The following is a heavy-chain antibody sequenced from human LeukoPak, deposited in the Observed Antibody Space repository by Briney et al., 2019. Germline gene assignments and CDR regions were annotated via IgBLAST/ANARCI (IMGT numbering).Heavy chain of an antibody. CDR3: ARETVGSDRNAFDI. D-gene: IGHD2-21*01. CDR2: ISSNGGST. V-gene: IGHV3-64*01. J-gene: IGHJ3*02. CDR1: GFTFSSYA. Sequence: AGGSLRLSCAASGFTFSSYAMHWVRQAPGKGLEYVSAISSNGGSTYYANSVKGRFTISRDNSKNTLYLQMGSLRAEDMAVYYCARETVGSDRNAFDIWGQGTMVTVSS.